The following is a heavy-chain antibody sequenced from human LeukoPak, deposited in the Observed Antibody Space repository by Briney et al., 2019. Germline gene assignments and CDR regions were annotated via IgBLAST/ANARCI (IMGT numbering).Heavy chain of an antibody. D-gene: IGHD3-10*01. CDR3: ARARGTGYLDY. V-gene: IGHV3-13*05. CDR1: GFTFSSYD. CDR2: IGSAGDP. J-gene: IGHJ4*02. Sequence: PGGSLRLSCAASGFTFSSYDMYWVRQPTGKGLEWVSAIGSAGDPYYPGSVKGRFTISRENAKNSLYLQMNSLRAGDTAVYYCARARGTGYLDYWGQGNLVTVSS.